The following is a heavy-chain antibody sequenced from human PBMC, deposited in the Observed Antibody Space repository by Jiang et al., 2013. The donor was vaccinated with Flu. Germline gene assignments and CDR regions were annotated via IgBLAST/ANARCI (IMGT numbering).Heavy chain of an antibody. J-gene: IGHJ2*01. CDR1: GFSFNDGF. CDR2: ISSTGSSI. CDR3: ARDRYLSHFDL. Sequence: VQLLESGGGLVKPGGSLRLSCAASGFSFNDGFMNWIRQAPGKGLEWVSYISSTGSSIYYAGSVKGRFTISRDNAKNSVYLQMSSLRAEDTAVYYCARDRYLSHFDLWGRGTLVTVSS. D-gene: IGHD1-26*01. V-gene: IGHV3-11*04.